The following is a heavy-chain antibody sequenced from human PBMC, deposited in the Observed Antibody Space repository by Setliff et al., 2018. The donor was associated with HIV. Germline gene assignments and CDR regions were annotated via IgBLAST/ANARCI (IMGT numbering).Heavy chain of an antibody. CDR3: ARGAYSSIWFSQGLNAFDI. Sequence: SVKVSCKASGGIFPNLAISWVRQARGQGLEWMGAIIPHFDAPQYAQKFQGRVTMTTDTSTSTAYMELRSLRSDDTAVYYCARGAYSSIWFSQGLNAFDIWGQGTMVTVSS. V-gene: IGHV1-69*05. J-gene: IGHJ3*02. D-gene: IGHD6-13*01. CDR1: GGIFPNLA. CDR2: IIPHFDAP.